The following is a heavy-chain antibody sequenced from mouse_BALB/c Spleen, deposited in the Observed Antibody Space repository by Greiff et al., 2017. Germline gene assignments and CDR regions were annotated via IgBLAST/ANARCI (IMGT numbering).Heavy chain of an antibody. CDR3: AFHYYGGGGFAY. CDR2: ISNGGGST. V-gene: IGHV5-12-2*01. Sequence: EVQLVESGGGLVQPGGSLKLSCAASGFTFSSYTMSWVRQTPEKRLEWVAYISNGGGSTYYPDTVKGRFTISRDNAKNTLYLQMSSLKSEDTAMYYCAFHYYGGGGFAYWGQGTLVTVSA. J-gene: IGHJ3*01. CDR1: GFTFSSYT. D-gene: IGHD1-2*01.